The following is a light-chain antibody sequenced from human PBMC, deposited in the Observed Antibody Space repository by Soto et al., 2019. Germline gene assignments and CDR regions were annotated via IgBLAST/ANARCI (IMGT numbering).Light chain of an antibody. CDR3: QQYGSSPYP. CDR2: GAS. V-gene: IGKV3-20*01. CDR1: QSVRSNY. J-gene: IGKJ2*01. Sequence: EIVLTQSPGTLSLSPGDRATLSCRASQSVRSNYLAWYQQKPDQAPRLLIYGASSRATGIPDRFSGSGSGTDFTLTISRLEAEDFAVYYCQQYGSSPYPFGQGTKLEIK.